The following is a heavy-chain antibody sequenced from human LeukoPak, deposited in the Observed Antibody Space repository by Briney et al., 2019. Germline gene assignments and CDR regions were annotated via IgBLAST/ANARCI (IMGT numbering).Heavy chain of an antibody. CDR1: GFTFSAYW. V-gene: IGHV3-7*01. CDR3: VSTTRSFPFDN. J-gene: IGHJ4*02. CDR2: IKQDGSDK. Sequence: GGSLRLSCAASGFTFSAYWMSWVRQAPGKGLEWLANIKQDGSDKQYVDSVKGRFAISRDNAKTSVYLQMNSLRAEDTAVYYCVSTTRSFPFDNWGQGTLVTVSS. D-gene: IGHD1-1*01.